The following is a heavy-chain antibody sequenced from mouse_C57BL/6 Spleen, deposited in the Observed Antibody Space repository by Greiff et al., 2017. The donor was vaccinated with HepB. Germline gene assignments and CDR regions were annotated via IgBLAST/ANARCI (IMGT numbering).Heavy chain of an antibody. CDR3: ARSAYGYDGDFDY. CDR2: IYPGSGST. J-gene: IGHJ2*01. V-gene: IGHV1-55*01. CDR1: GYTFTSYW. Sequence: FQLQQPGAELVKPGASVKMSCKASGYTFTSYWITWVKQRPGQGLEWIGDIYPGSGSTNYNEKFKSKATLTVDTSSSTAYMQLSSLTSEDSAVYYCARSAYGYDGDFDYWGQGTTLTVSS. D-gene: IGHD2-2*01.